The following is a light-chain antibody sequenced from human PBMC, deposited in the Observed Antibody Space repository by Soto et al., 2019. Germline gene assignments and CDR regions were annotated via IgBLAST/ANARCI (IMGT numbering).Light chain of an antibody. V-gene: IGLV2-23*02. CDR2: EVS. CDR3: CSYAGSSTWV. J-gene: IGLJ3*02. Sequence: QSVLTQPASVSGSPGQSITISCTGTSSDFGIYNLVSWYQQHPGKAPKLMIYEVSKRPSGVSNRFSGSKSGNTASLTISGLQAEDEADYYCCSYAGSSTWVFGGGTKLTVL. CDR1: SSDFGIYNL.